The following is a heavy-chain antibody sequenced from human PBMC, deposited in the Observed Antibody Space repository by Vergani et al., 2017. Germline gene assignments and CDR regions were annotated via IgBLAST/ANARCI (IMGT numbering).Heavy chain of an antibody. CDR1: GFTVSSNY. CDR2: IYSGGST. CDR3: ARGGTAMVEMYYFDY. Sequence: EVQLVETGGGLIQPGGSLRLSCAASGFTVSSNYMSWVRQAPGKGLEWVSVIYSGGSTYYADSVKGRFTISRDNSKNTLYLQMNSLRAEDTAVYYCARGGTAMVEMYYFDYWGQGTLVTVSS. V-gene: IGHV3-53*02. J-gene: IGHJ4*02. D-gene: IGHD5-18*01.